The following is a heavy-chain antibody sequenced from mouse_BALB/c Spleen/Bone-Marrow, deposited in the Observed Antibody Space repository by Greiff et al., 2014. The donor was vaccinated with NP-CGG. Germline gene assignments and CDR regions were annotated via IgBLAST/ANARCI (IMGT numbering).Heavy chain of an antibody. J-gene: IGHJ4*01. V-gene: IGHV5-12-1*01. D-gene: IGHD2-2*01. CDR1: GFAFSGYD. CDR2: ISSGGSNT. Sequence: DVKLVESGGGLVKPGGSLKFSCAASGFAFSGYDMSWVRQTPEKRLEWVAYISSGGSNTYYPDTVKGRFTISRDNAKNTLYLQMNSLKSEDTAMYYCARQRGYAYAMDYWGQGISVTGSS. CDR3: ARQRGYAYAMDY.